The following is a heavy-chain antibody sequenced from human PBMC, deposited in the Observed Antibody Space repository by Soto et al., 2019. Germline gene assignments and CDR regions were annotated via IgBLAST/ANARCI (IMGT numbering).Heavy chain of an antibody. CDR1: GCSLSTSGVG. D-gene: IGHD3-22*01. V-gene: IGHV2-5*01. Sequence: QITLKESGPTLVKPTQTLTLTCTFSGCSLSTSGVGVCWIRQPPGKALEWLALIYWNDDKRYSPSLKSRLTITKDAAKNQVVLTMTNMDPVDTATYYCAQRRVHYDSSGYYYPFDYWCQGTLMPVSS. CDR3: AQRRVHYDSSGYYYPFDY. CDR2: IYWNDDK. J-gene: IGHJ4*02.